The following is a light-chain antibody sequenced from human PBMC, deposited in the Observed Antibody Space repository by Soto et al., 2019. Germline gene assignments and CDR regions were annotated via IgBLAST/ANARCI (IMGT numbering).Light chain of an antibody. CDR2: AAS. CDR1: QGISGY. V-gene: IGKV1-39*01. J-gene: IGKJ1*01. CDR3: QQSDSMPWT. Sequence: IPLTQSPSSLSASVGDRVTITCRASQGISGYLNWYQKKSGQAPRLLMYAASSLQSGVPSRFSGSGSGTDFTLTISSLQPEDSATYYCQQSDSMPWTFGQGTKVEIK.